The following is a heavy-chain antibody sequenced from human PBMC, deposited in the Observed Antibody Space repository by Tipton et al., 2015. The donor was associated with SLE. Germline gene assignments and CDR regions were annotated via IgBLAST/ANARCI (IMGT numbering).Heavy chain of an antibody. V-gene: IGHV3-49*03. CDR2: IRSKAYGGTT. J-gene: IGHJ3*02. D-gene: IGHD1-26*01. CDR1: GFTFADYA. Sequence: RSLRLSCTVSGFTFADYAMSWFRQAPGRGLEWVGFIRSKAYGGTTEYAASVKGRFTISRDDSKSIAYLQMNSLKTEDTAVFYCTRDLGSWGSGQFAFDIWGQGTRVTVSS. CDR3: TRDLGSWGSGQFAFDI.